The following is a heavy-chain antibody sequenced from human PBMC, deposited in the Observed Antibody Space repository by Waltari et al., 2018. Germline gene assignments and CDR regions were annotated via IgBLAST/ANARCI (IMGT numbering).Heavy chain of an antibody. CDR3: ARRPCRDGNCYMDH. CDR2: ITNSGGST. CDR1: GFTFSSYD. V-gene: IGHV3-23*01. J-gene: IGHJ4*02. D-gene: IGHD2-15*01. Sequence: EVQLLESGGGLVQPGGSLRLSCAASGFTFSSYDVNWVRQAPGKGLEWVSYITNSGGSTYHADSVKGRFTISRDNSKNMLYLQMNSLRAEDTAVYYCARRPCRDGNCYMDHWGQGTLVTVSS.